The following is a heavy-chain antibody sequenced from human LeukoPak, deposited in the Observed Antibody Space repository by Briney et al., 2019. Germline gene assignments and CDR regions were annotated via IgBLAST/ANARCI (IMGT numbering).Heavy chain of an antibody. D-gene: IGHD1-7*01. CDR1: GGSISSSSYY. V-gene: IGHV4-39*07. CDR3: ARSITGTTLDYYYYYMDV. J-gene: IGHJ6*03. CDR2: IYYSGST. Sequence: SETLSLTYTVSGGSISSSSYYWGWIRQPPGNGLEWIGSIYYSGSTYYNPSLKSRVTISVDTSKNQFSLKLSSVTAADTAVYSCARSITGTTLDYYYYYMDVWSKGTTVTVS.